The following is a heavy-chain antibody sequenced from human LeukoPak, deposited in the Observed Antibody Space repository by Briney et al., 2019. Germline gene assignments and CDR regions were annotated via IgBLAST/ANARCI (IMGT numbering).Heavy chain of an antibody. J-gene: IGHJ4*02. D-gene: IGHD3-22*01. Sequence: GGSLRLSCAYSGFTFSSYGMRCLRQAPGKGLEWVSAISGSGGSTYYADSVKGRFTISRDNSKNTLYLQMNSLRAEDTAVYYCASSWEGIPMITSLGYWGQGTLVTVSS. CDR1: GFTFSSYG. CDR3: ASSWEGIPMITSLGY. CDR2: ISGSGGST. V-gene: IGHV3-23*01.